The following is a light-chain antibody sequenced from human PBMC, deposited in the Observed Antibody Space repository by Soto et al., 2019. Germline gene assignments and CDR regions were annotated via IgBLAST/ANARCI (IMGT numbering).Light chain of an antibody. V-gene: IGKV3-15*01. Sequence: EKALTQSPVTLSLSPGERATLSCRASQSVSSNLAWYQQRPGQAPRLLIYGASTRASGVPDRFSGSGSGTEFILTISSLQSEDSAVYYCQQYDVWPELTFGGGSQVDIX. CDR1: QSVSSN. CDR3: QQYDVWPELT. J-gene: IGKJ4*01. CDR2: GAS.